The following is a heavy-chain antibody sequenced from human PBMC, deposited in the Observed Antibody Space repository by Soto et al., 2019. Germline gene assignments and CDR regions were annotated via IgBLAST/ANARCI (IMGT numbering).Heavy chain of an antibody. CDR1: GVSLSTGGVG. V-gene: IGHV2-5*02. Sequence: QITLKESGPTLVKPTQTVTLTCNVSGVSLSTGGVGVGWIRQPPGKALEWLSLIYWDDDTRSSPSLKSRLTITKDTSKNQVVITMPKMAPADTATYYCARLRAGKCDYWGQGTLVTVAA. J-gene: IGHJ4*02. CDR2: IYWDDDT. D-gene: IGHD6-19*01. CDR3: ARLRAGKCDY.